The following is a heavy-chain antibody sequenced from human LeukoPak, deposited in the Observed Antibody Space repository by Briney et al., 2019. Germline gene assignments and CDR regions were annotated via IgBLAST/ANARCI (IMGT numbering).Heavy chain of an antibody. Sequence: GASVKVSCKASGYTFTSYYMHLVRQAPGQGLEWMGIINPSGGSTSYAQKFQGRVTMTRDTSTSTVYMELSSLRSEDTAVYYCARDGLRFYYFDYWGQRTLVTVSS. CDR2: INPSGGST. D-gene: IGHD3-3*01. J-gene: IGHJ4*02. CDR3: ARDGLRFYYFDY. CDR1: GYTFTSYY. V-gene: IGHV1-46*01.